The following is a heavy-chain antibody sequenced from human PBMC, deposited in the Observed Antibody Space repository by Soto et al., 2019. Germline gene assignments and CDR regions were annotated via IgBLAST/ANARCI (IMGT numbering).Heavy chain of an antibody. CDR1: GFTFSSFA. CDR2: ISGSGGST. D-gene: IGHD6-19*01. V-gene: IGHV3-23*01. CDR3: ANLPGYTSGWYYIDY. J-gene: IGHJ4*02. Sequence: GGSLRLSCAASGFTFSSFAMSWVRQAPGKGLEWVSAISGSGGSTYYADSVKGRFAISRDNSKNTLYLQMSSLRAEDTAVYYCANLPGYTSGWYYIDYSGQGTLVTVSS.